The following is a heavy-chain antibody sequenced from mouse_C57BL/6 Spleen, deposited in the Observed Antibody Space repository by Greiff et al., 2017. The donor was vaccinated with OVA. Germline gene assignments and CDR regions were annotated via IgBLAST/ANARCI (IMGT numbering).Heavy chain of an antibody. CDR1: GYTFTEYT. J-gene: IGHJ4*01. D-gene: IGHD4-1*01. CDR2: FYPGSGSI. Sequence: QVQLKESGAELVKPGASVKLSCKASGYTFTEYTIHWVKQRSGQGLAWIGWFYPGSGSIKYNKNFKDKATLTADKSSSTVYMELSRLTSEDAAVYFCARHDWDWDYYAMDYWGQGTSVTVSS. V-gene: IGHV1-62-2*01. CDR3: ARHDWDWDYYAMDY.